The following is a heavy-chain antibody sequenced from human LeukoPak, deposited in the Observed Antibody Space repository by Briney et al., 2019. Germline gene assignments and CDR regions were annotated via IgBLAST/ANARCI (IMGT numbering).Heavy chain of an antibody. D-gene: IGHD1-26*01. Sequence: PGGSLRLSCAASGFTFSSYGMHWVRQAPGKGLEWVAVIWYDGSNKYYADSVKGRFTISRDNSKNTLYLQMNSLRAEDTAVYYCAKDSGGGYRTHKGMDVWGKGTTVTVSS. CDR1: GFTFSSYG. J-gene: IGHJ6*03. CDR3: AKDSGGGYRTHKGMDV. V-gene: IGHV3-33*06. CDR2: IWYDGSNK.